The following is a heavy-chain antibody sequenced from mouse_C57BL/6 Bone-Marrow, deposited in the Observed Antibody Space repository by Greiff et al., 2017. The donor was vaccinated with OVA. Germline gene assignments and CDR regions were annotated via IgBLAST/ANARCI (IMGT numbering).Heavy chain of an antibody. V-gene: IGHV14-4*01. D-gene: IGHD2-12*01. CDR1: GFNIKDDY. J-gene: IGHJ1*03. Sequence: EVQLVESGAELVRPGASVKLSCTASGFNIKDDYMHWVKQRPEQGLEWIGWIDPENGDTEYASKFQGKATITADTSSNTAYLQLSSLTSEDTAVYYCTIYYSYWYFDVWGTGTTVTVSS. CDR2: IDPENGDT. CDR3: TIYYSYWYFDV.